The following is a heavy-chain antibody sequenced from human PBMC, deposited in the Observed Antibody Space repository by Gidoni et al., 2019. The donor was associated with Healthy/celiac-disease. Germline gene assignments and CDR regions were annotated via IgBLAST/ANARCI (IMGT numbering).Heavy chain of an antibody. CDR3: TREFREYYDSSGYSFDY. J-gene: IGHJ4*02. Sequence: EVQLVESGGGLVQPGRSLSLSCTASGFTFGDYAMSWVRQAPGKGLEWVGFIRSKAYGGTTEYAASVKGRFTISRDDSKSIAYLQMNSLKTEDTAVYYCTREFREYYDSSGYSFDYWGQGTLVTVSS. V-gene: IGHV3-49*04. CDR2: IRSKAYGGTT. CDR1: GFTFGDYA. D-gene: IGHD3-22*01.